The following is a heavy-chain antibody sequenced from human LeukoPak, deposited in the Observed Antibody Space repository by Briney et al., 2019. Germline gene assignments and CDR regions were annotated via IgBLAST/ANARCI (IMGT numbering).Heavy chain of an antibody. J-gene: IGHJ4*02. CDR2: ISYDGSNK. V-gene: IGHV3-30*18. Sequence: GGSLRLSCAASGFTFSSYGMHWVRQAPGKGLEWVAVISYDGSNKYYADSVKGRFTISRDNSKNTLYLQMNSLRAEDTAVYYCAKDSVRYDSSGYYSPGPHYFGGLFDYWGQGTLVTVSS. CDR3: AKDSVRYDSSGYYSPGPHYFGGLFDY. D-gene: IGHD3-22*01. CDR1: GFTFSSYG.